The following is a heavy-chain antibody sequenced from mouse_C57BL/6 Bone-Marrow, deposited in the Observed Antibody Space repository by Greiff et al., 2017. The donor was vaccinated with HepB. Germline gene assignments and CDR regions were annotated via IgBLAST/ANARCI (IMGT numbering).Heavy chain of an antibody. Sequence: EVNVVESEGGLVQPGSSMKLSCTASGFTFSDYYMAWVRQVPEKGLEWVANINYDGSSTYYLDSLKSRFIISRDNAKNILYLQMSSLKSEDTATYYCARAPGYAMDYWGQGTSVTVSS. CDR3: ARAPGYAMDY. CDR2: INYDGSST. V-gene: IGHV5-16*01. CDR1: GFTFSDYY. J-gene: IGHJ4*01.